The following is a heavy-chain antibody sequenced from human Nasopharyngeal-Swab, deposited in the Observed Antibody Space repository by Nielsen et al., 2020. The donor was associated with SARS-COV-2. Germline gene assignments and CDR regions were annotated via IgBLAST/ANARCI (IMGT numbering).Heavy chain of an antibody. Sequence: ASVKVSCKASGYTFTNHVIHWVGQAPGQRLEWMGWINVGNDNRRYSLKFHDRITITRDTSASTAYMELSSLISEDTAVYYCARAKVSWSGEFDYWGQGTLVTVSS. CDR3: ARAKVSWSGEFDY. D-gene: IGHD3-3*01. CDR1: GYTFTNHV. V-gene: IGHV1-3*01. CDR2: INVGNDNR. J-gene: IGHJ4*02.